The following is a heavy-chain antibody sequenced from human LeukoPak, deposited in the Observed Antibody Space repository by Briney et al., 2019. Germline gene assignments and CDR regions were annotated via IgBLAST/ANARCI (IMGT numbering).Heavy chain of an antibody. Sequence: ASAKVSCKASGGTFSSYAISWVRQAPGQGLEWMGWISAYNGHTDYAQKFQGSVTVPTDTSTNTAYMELRSLRSDDTAVYYCARERWFYGSGYHHPFDYWGQGTPVTVSS. D-gene: IGHD3-22*01. CDR1: GGTFSSYA. CDR2: ISAYNGHT. CDR3: ARERWFYGSGYHHPFDY. V-gene: IGHV1-18*01. J-gene: IGHJ4*02.